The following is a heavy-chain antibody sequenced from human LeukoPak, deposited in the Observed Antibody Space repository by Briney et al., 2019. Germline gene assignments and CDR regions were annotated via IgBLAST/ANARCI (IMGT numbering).Heavy chain of an antibody. CDR1: GYTFTAYY. Sequence: ASVKVSCKASGYTFTAYYIHWVRQAPGQGLEWMGWINPHSGGTNYAQKFQGRVTLTRDSSISSVYMDLSALRSDDTAVYYCARGAGGYAYGFDYWGQGPLVTVSS. D-gene: IGHD5-18*01. J-gene: IGHJ4*02. CDR2: INPHSGGT. CDR3: ARGAGGYAYGFDY. V-gene: IGHV1-2*02.